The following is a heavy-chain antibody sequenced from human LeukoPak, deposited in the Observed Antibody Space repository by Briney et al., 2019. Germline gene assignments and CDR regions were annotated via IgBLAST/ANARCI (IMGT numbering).Heavy chain of an antibody. CDR2: ISSSSSYI. CDR3: ARVSSYSSGWYVDY. CDR1: GFTFSSYS. Sequence: GGSLRLSCAASGFTFSSYSMNWVRQAPGKGLKWFSSISSSSSYIYYADSVKGRFTISRDNAKNSLYLQMNSLRAEDTAVYYCARVSSYSSGWYVDYWGQGTLVTVSS. D-gene: IGHD6-19*01. J-gene: IGHJ4*02. V-gene: IGHV3-21*01.